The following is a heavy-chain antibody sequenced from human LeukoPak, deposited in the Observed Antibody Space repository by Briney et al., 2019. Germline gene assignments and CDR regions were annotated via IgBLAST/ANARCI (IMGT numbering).Heavy chain of an antibody. Sequence: GRSLRLSCAASGFTFSDYEMNWVRQAPGKGLEWISYISPTTNTIYYADSVKGRFTISRDNAKNSLYLQMNSLRAEDTAVYYCARGGWGYDLNGWFDPWGQGTLVTVSS. CDR2: ISPTTNTI. J-gene: IGHJ5*02. CDR1: GFTFSDYE. V-gene: IGHV3-48*03. CDR3: ARGGWGYDLNGWFDP. D-gene: IGHD5-12*01.